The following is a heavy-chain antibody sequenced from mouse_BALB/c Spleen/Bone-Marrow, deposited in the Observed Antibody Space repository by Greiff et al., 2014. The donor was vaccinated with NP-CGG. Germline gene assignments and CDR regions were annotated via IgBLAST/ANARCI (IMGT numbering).Heavy chain of an antibody. D-gene: IGHD1-1*02. CDR1: GFTFSDFY. V-gene: IGHV5-4*02. J-gene: IGHJ4*01. Sequence: VQLKESGGGLVKPGGSLKLSCAASGFTFSDFYMFWFRQTPEKRLEWVATISDGGTYTYYPDSVKGRVTISRDNAKNNLYLQMSSLKSKDTAIYYCARSGERYGAMDYWGQGTSVTVSS. CDR3: ARSGERYGAMDY. CDR2: ISDGGTYT.